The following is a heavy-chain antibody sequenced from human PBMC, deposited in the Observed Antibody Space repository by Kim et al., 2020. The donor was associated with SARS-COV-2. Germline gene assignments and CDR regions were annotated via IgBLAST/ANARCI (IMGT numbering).Heavy chain of an antibody. CDR3: ARQVNGPTFDF. D-gene: IGHD1-1*01. CDR1: GGSISSSSYY. J-gene: IGHJ4*02. CDR2: IYYTGST. Sequence: SETLSLTCTVSGGSISSSSYYWGWIRQPPGKGLEWIGNIYYTGSTYYNPSLKSRVTISVDTSKNHFSLKLTSVTAADTAVYFCARQVNGPTFDFWGQGTLVTVSS. V-gene: IGHV4-39*01.